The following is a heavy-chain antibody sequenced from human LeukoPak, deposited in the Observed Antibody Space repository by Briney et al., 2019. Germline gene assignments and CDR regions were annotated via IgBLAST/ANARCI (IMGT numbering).Heavy chain of an antibody. J-gene: IGHJ4*02. Sequence: GGSLRLSCAASGLTFNSYSMNWVRQAPGKGLQWVSYISSSSSTIYYADSVKGRFTISRDNAKNSLYLQMNSLRAEDTAVYYCARDDSSGYYYRILGYWGQGTLVTVSS. CDR2: ISSSSSTI. CDR3: ARDDSSGYYYRILGY. V-gene: IGHV3-48*01. CDR1: GLTFNSYS. D-gene: IGHD3-22*01.